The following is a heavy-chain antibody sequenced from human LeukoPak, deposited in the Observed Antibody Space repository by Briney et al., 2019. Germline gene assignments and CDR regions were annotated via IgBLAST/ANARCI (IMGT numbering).Heavy chain of an antibody. Sequence: GGSLRLSCAASGFTFSSYSINWVRQAPGKGLEWLSYISSSSSPIDYADSVKGRFTTSRDNAKNSLYLQMNSLRDEDTAVYYCARDNDYAFDYWGQGTLVTVSS. D-gene: IGHD4/OR15-4a*01. CDR3: ARDNDYAFDY. CDR2: ISSSSSPI. V-gene: IGHV3-48*02. J-gene: IGHJ4*02. CDR1: GFTFSSYS.